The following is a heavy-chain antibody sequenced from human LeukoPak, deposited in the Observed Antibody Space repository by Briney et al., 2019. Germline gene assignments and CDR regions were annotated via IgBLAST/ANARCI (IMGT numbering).Heavy chain of an antibody. CDR1: GYTFTGNY. Sequence: ASVKVSCKASGYTFTGNYIHWVRQAPGQGLEWMGWINRNSGATDYAQKFRGRVTMTGDTSISTAYMELSRLRSDDTAVYYCARGYNWNYFDYWGQGTLVTVSS. CDR3: ARGYNWNYFDY. J-gene: IGHJ4*02. V-gene: IGHV1-2*02. CDR2: INRNSGAT. D-gene: IGHD1-20*01.